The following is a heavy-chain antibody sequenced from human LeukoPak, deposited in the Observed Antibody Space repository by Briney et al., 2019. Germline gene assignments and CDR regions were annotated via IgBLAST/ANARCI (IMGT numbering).Heavy chain of an antibody. V-gene: IGHV3-73*01. D-gene: IGHD2-21*02. Sequence: GGSLRLSCAASGFTFSSYEMNWVRQAPGKGLEWVGRIRSKANSYATAYAASVKGKFTISRDDSKNTAYLQMNSLKTEDTAVYYCTRHLSGDGVMAYYYYMDVWGKGTTVTVSS. CDR1: GFTFSSYE. J-gene: IGHJ6*03. CDR2: IRSKANSYAT. CDR3: TRHLSGDGVMAYYYYMDV.